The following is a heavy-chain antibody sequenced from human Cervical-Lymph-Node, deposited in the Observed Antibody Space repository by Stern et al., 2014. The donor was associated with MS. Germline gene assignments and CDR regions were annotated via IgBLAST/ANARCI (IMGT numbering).Heavy chain of an antibody. Sequence: EMQLVESGGVLVQPGGSLKLSCAASGFPFSRYWMTWVRQAPGKGLEWVANIKEDGSEQYYVASVKGRFTMSRDNAKNSLYLQMNSLRAEDTAVYYCARRVLVAMGGYPKTLDVWGRGTTVTVSS. J-gene: IGHJ6*02. CDR1: GFPFSRYW. CDR3: ARRVLVAMGGYPKTLDV. CDR2: IKEDGSEQ. D-gene: IGHD2-2*01. V-gene: IGHV3-7*01.